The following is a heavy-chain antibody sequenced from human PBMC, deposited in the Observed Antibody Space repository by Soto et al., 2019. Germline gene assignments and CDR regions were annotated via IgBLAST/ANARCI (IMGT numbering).Heavy chain of an antibody. CDR2: IIPIFGTA. V-gene: IGHV1-69*13. J-gene: IGHJ4*02. CDR1: GGTFSSYA. Sequence: GASVKVSCKASGGTFSSYAISWVRQAPGQGLEWMGGIIPIFGTANYAQKFQGRVTITADESTSTAYMELSSLRSEDTAVYYCARGSQSYCSGGSCQGYFDYWGQGTLVTVSS. CDR3: ARGSQSYCSGGSCQGYFDY. D-gene: IGHD2-15*01.